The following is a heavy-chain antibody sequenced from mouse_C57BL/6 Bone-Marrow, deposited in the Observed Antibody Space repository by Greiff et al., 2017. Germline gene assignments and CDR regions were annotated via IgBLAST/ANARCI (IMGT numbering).Heavy chain of an antibody. CDR3: ARGVGLDY. CDR1: GFTFSDYY. V-gene: IGHV5-12*01. Sequence: EVQLMESGGGLVQPGGSLKLSCAASGFTFSDYYMYWVRQTPEKRLEWVAYISNGGGSTYYPDTVKGRFTISRANAKNTLYLQMSRLKSEDTAMYYCARGVGLDYWGQGTTLTVSS. CDR2: ISNGGGST. J-gene: IGHJ2*01. D-gene: IGHD4-1*01.